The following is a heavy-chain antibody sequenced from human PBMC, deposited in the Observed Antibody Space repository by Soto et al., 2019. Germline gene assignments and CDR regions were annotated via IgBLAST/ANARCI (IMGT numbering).Heavy chain of an antibody. D-gene: IGHD3-16*02. Sequence: GGSLRLSCAASGFTFSSYSMNWVRQAPGKGLEWASSISSSSSYIYYADSVKGRFTISRDNAKNSLYLQMNSLRAEDTAVYYCAAGRGDYRDIMVPGWGQGTLVTVSS. CDR3: AAGRGDYRDIMVPG. J-gene: IGHJ4*02. V-gene: IGHV3-21*01. CDR1: GFTFSSYS. CDR2: ISSSSSYI.